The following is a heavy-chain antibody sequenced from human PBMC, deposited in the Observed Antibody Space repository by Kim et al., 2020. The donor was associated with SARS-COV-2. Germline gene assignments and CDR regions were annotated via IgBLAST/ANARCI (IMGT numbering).Heavy chain of an antibody. Sequence: SRVTISVDTSKNQFSLKLSSVTAADTAVYYCARLPNYYDSSGYYRVPEDYWGQGTLVTVSS. J-gene: IGHJ4*02. V-gene: IGHV4-31*02. CDR3: ARLPNYYDSSGYYRVPEDY. D-gene: IGHD3-22*01.